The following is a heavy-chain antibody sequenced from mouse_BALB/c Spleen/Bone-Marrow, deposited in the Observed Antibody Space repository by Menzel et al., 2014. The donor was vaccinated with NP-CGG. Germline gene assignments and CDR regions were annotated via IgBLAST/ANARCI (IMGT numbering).Heavy chain of an antibody. CDR2: IDTSDSYT. D-gene: IGHD2-4*01. V-gene: IGHV1-69*01. J-gene: IGHJ4*01. CDR3: ARGGHDFSLDY. CDR1: GYTFTDNW. Sequence: VQLQQSWAELGMPGASVKMSCKASGYTFTDNWIYWVKQRPGQGLEWIGAIDTSDSYTDFNQKFMGKASLTVDASSSTAYMQVSSLTSDDSAVYYCARGGHDFSLDYWGQGTSVTVSS.